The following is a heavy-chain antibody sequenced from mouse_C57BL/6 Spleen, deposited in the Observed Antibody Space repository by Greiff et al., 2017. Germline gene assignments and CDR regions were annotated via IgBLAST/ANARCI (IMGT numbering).Heavy chain of an antibody. J-gene: IGHJ1*03. CDR1: GYTFTSYW. Sequence: VQLQQPGAELVKPGASVKMSCKASGYTFTSYWITWVKQRPGQGLEWIGDIYPGSGSTNYNEKFKGKATLTVDTSSSPAYMQLSSLTSEDSAVYYCAREGKTGYFDVWGTGTTVTVSS. CDR2: IYPGSGST. CDR3: AREGKTGYFDV. D-gene: IGHD4-1*01. V-gene: IGHV1-55*01.